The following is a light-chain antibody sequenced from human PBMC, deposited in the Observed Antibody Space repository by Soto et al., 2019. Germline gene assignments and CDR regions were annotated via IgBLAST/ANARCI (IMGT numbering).Light chain of an antibody. Sequence: VLTQSPGTLSLSPGERATSSCRASQSISSSYLAWYQHKPGQAPRLLIYGASSRATGIPHRFSGSGSGTDFTLTIRRLEPEDCGVYYCQQYGGSPPYTFGQGTRLEIK. CDR2: GAS. J-gene: IGKJ2*01. CDR3: QQYGGSPPYT. CDR1: QSISSSY. V-gene: IGKV3-20*01.